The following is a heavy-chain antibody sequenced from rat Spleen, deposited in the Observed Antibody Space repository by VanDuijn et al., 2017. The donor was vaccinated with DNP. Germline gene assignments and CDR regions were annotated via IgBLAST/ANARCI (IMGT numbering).Heavy chain of an antibody. CDR2: ISYDSSTT. V-gene: IGHV5-17*01. Sequence: EVQLVESGGGLVQPGRSLKLSCAASGFTFSDYAMAWVRQAPKKGLEWVATISYDSSTTYYRGSVRGRFTISRDNAKSTLYLQMDSLRSEDTATYYCARIGAVTGTFDYWGQGVMVTVSS. CDR3: ARIGAVTGTFDY. CDR1: GFTFSDYA. D-gene: IGHD5-1*01. J-gene: IGHJ2*01.